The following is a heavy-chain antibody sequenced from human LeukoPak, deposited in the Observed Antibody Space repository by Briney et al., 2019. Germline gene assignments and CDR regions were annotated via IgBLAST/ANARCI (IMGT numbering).Heavy chain of an antibody. CDR3: ARASMVRGVTFDY. Sequence: PSETLSLTCTVSGGSISSYYWSWIRQPPGKGLEWIGYIYYSGSTYYNPSLKSRVTISVDTSKNQFSLKLSSVTAADTAVYYCARASMVRGVTFDYWGQGTLVTVSS. V-gene: IGHV4-30-4*08. J-gene: IGHJ4*02. D-gene: IGHD3-10*01. CDR2: IYYSGST. CDR1: GGSISSYY.